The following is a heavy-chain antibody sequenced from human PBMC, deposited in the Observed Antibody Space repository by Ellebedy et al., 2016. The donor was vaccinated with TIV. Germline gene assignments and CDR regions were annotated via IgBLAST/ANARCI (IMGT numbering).Heavy chain of an antibody. CDR1: GFTVSSNF. V-gene: IGHV3-53*04. J-gene: IGHJ4*02. D-gene: IGHD4-17*01. CDR2: IYGGGTT. Sequence: GESLKISCAASGFTVSSNFMTWVRQPPGKGLEWVPVIYGGGTTYYANSVKGRFTISRQKSKNSLDLQMNNLRVEDTAVYYCARATVTPILDYWGQGTLVTVSS. CDR3: ARATVTPILDY.